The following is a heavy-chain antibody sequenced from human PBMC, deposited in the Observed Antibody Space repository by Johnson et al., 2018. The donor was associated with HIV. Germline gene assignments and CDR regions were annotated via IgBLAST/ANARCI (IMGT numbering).Heavy chain of an antibody. J-gene: IGHJ3*02. CDR3: ARDRCSSTSCIDAFDI. Sequence: QVQLVESGGGLVQPGGSLRLSCAASGFTFSDYYMSWIRQAPGKGLEWISYISSSGDTTHYADSVKGRFTISRDNSKNTLYLQMNSQRAEDTAVYYCARDRCSSTSCIDAFDIWGQGTMVTVSS. V-gene: IGHV3-11*04. D-gene: IGHD2-2*01. CDR1: GFTFSDYY. CDR2: ISSSGDTT.